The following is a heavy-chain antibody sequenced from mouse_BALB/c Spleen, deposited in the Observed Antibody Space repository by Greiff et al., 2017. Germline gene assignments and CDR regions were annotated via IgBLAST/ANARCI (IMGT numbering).Heavy chain of an antibody. CDR1: GYTFTSYW. CDR2: INPSTGYT. CDR3: ASGDYGGSWFAY. J-gene: IGHJ3*01. V-gene: IGHV1-7*01. Sequence: VQLQQSGAELAKPGASVKMSCKASGYTFTSYWMHWVKQRPGQGLEWIGYINPSTGYTEYNQKFKDKATLTADKSSSTAYMQLSRLTSEDSAVYFCASGDYGGSWFAYWGQGTLVTVSA. D-gene: IGHD2-4*01.